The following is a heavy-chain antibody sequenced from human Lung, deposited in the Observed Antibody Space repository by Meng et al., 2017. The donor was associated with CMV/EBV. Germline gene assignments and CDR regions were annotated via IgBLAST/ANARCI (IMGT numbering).Heavy chain of an antibody. D-gene: IGHD6-19*01. CDR1: GFNFRTYS. CDR3: ARETGSSGWYGPGY. Sequence: GEXXKISCAASGFNFRTYSMNWVRQAPGKGLEWVSSISSSSTYIYYADSVKGRFTISRDNAKNSLYLQMNSLRAEDTAVYYCARETGSSGWYGPGYWGQGTLVTSPQ. V-gene: IGHV3-21*01. CDR2: ISSSSTYI. J-gene: IGHJ4*02.